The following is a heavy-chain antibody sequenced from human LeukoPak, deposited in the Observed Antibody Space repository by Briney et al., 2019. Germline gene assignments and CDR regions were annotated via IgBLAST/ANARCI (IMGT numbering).Heavy chain of an antibody. D-gene: IGHD3/OR15-3a*01. CDR1: GFSFTTTY. J-gene: IGHJ4*02. CDR3: VRDKGLGRTERFDS. V-gene: IGHV3-53*01. Sequence: GGSLRLSCGASGFSFTTTYMTWVRQAPGKGLEWVSLIFGESMTTYSDSVKGRFTISSDNSKNTVYFQMNGLGADDTTMYFCVRDKGLGRTERFDSWGQGTLVTVST. CDR2: IFGESMT.